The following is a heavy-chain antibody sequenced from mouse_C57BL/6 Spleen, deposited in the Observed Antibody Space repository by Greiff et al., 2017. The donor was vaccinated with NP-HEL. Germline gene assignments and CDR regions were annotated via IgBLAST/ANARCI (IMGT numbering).Heavy chain of an antibody. CDR3: ARSLSNWRMDY. J-gene: IGHJ4*01. CDR2: IDPSDSYT. Sequence: VQLQQPGAELVMPGASVKLSCKASGYTFTSYWMHWVKQRPGQGLEWIGEIDPSDSYTNYNQKFKGKSTLTVDKSSSTAYMQLSSLISEDSAVYYCARSLSNWRMDYWGQGTSVTVSS. V-gene: IGHV1-69*01. D-gene: IGHD2-5*01. CDR1: GYTFTSYW.